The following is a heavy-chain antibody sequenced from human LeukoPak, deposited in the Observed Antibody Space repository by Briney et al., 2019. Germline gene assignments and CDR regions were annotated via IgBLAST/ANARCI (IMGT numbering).Heavy chain of an antibody. CDR3: SGSLLTMVRGVITNWFDP. D-gene: IGHD3-10*01. J-gene: IGHJ5*02. V-gene: IGHV4-39*01. CDR2: IYYSGST. Sequence: SETLSLTFTVSGGSISSSSYYWGWIRQPPGKGLEWIGSIYYSGSTYYNPSLKSRVTISVDTSKNQFSLKLSSVTAADTAVYYCSGSLLTMVRGVITNWFDPWGQGTLVTVSS. CDR1: GGSISSSSYY.